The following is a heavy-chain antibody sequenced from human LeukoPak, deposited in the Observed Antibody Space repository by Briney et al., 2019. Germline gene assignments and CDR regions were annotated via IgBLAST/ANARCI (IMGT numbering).Heavy chain of an antibody. Sequence: SVKVSCKASGGTFSSYAISWVRQAPGQGLEWMGGIIPIFGTANYAQKFQGRITITTDESTSTAYMELSSLRSEDTAVYYCARDLGANHAFDIWGQGTMVTVSS. V-gene: IGHV1-69*05. CDR2: IIPIFGTA. D-gene: IGHD1-26*01. CDR1: GGTFSSYA. J-gene: IGHJ3*02. CDR3: ARDLGANHAFDI.